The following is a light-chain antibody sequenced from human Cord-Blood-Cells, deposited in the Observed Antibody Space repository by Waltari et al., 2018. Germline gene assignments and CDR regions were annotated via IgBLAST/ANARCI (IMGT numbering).Light chain of an antibody. CDR1: SSDAGGYNY. Sequence: QSALTQPASVSGSPGQSIPLSCTGTSSDAGGYNYVSWHQQHPGKAPKLMIYEVSNRPSGVSNRFSGSKSGNTASLTISGLQAEDEADYYCSSYTSSSTLVFGTGTKVTVL. J-gene: IGLJ1*01. CDR3: SSYTSSSTLV. CDR2: EVS. V-gene: IGLV2-14*01.